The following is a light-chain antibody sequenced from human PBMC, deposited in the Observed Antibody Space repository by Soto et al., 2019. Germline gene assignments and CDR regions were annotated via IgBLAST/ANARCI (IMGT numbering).Light chain of an antibody. CDR2: DAF. CDR1: QDIANH. Sequence: DIQMTQSPSSLSASVGDRATITCQASQDIANHLNWYQQKPGKAPKLLIYDAFTLETGVPSRFSGGGSGTDFTLTVSSLQPEDIATYYCQHYDYLPLFGPGTKVDIK. V-gene: IGKV1-33*01. CDR3: QHYDYLPL. J-gene: IGKJ3*01.